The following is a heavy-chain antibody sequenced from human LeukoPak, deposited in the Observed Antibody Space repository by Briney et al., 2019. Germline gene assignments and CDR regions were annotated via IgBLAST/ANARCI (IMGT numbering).Heavy chain of an antibody. CDR1: GASISSNF. V-gene: IGHV4-59*01. Sequence: PSETLSLTCTVAGASISSNFWSWLRQPPGEGLGYMGYIYNSGTTNYNPSLKSRVTISVDTSKNQFSLKLSSVTAADTAIYYCAKSFSETERATMTAYWGQGTLVTVSS. CDR3: AKSFSETERATMTAY. D-gene: IGHD5-24*01. CDR2: IYNSGTT. J-gene: IGHJ4*02.